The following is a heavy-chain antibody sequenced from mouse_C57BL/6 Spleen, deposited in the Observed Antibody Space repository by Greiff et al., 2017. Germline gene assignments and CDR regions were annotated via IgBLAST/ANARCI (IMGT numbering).Heavy chain of an antibody. Sequence: VQLQQSGAELVRPGASVKLSCKASGYTFTDYYINWVKQRPGQGLEWIARIYPGSGNTYYNEKFKGKATLTAEKSSSTAYMQLSILTSEDSAVYFCARNYYYGSSSFDYWGQGTTLTVSS. CDR2: IYPGSGNT. V-gene: IGHV1-76*01. CDR3: ARNYYYGSSSFDY. J-gene: IGHJ2*01. D-gene: IGHD1-1*01. CDR1: GYTFTDYY.